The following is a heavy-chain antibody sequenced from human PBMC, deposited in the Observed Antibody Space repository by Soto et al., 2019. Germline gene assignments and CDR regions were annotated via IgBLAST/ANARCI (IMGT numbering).Heavy chain of an antibody. Sequence: PSETLSLTCTVSGVSISTSNLYWGWIRQPPGKGLEWIGNIYYSGSTYYNPSLKSRVTISVDRSKNQFSLKLSSVTAADTAVYYCARVPSPWGQGTLVTVSS. CDR3: ARVPSP. J-gene: IGHJ5*02. CDR2: IYYSGST. CDR1: GVSISTSNLY. V-gene: IGHV4-39*07.